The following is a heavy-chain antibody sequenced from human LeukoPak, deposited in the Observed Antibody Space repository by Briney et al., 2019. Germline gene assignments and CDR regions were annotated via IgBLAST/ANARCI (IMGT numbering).Heavy chain of an antibody. CDR2: IRYDGSNK. D-gene: IGHD5-12*01. V-gene: IGHV3-30*02. CDR3: AKDLGDIVATLIDY. J-gene: IGHJ4*02. CDR1: GFTFSSYG. Sequence: GGSLRLSCAASGFTFSSYGMHWVRQAPSKGLEWVAFIRYDGSNKYYADSVKGRLTISRDNSKNTLYLQMNSLRAEDTAVYYCAKDLGDIVATLIDYWGQGTLVTVSS.